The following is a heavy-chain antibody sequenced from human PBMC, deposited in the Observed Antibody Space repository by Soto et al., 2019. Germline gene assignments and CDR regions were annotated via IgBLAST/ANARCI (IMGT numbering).Heavy chain of an antibody. J-gene: IGHJ6*02. CDR2: INAGNGNT. V-gene: IGHV1-3*01. CDR3: AIPEYSSGVLGMDV. Sequence: AAVKVSCKASGYTFTSYAMHWVRQAPGQRLEWMGWINAGNGNTKYSQKFQGRVTITRDTSASTAYMELSSLRSEDTAVYYCAIPEYSSGVLGMDVWGQGTTVTVSS. CDR1: GYTFTSYA. D-gene: IGHD6-19*01.